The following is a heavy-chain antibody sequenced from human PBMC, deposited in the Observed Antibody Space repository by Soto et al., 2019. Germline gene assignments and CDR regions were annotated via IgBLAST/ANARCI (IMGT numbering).Heavy chain of an antibody. V-gene: IGHV6-1*01. CDR3: ARNQEPSSGHTWFDP. CDR1: GDSVSSNSAA. J-gene: IGHJ5*02. Sequence: SQTLSLTCVISGDSVSSNSAAWNWIRQSPSRGLEWLGRTYYRSKWYNDCAVSVKSRITINPDTSKNQFSLQLNSVTPEDTAVYYCARNQEPSSGHTWFDPWGQGALVTVSS. D-gene: IGHD3-22*01. CDR2: TYYRSKWYN.